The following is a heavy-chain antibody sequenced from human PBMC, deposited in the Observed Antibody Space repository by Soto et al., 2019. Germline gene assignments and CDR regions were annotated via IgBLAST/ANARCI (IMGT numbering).Heavy chain of an antibody. CDR2: IIPILGIA. CDR3: ANYYGSGYNWFDP. Sequence: GASVKVSCKASGGTFSSYTISWVRQAPGQGLEWMGRIIPILGIANYAQKFQGRVTITADKSTSTAYMELSSLRSEDTAVYYCANYYGSGYNWFDPWGQGTLVTVSS. J-gene: IGHJ5*02. D-gene: IGHD3-10*01. V-gene: IGHV1-69*02. CDR1: GGTFSSYT.